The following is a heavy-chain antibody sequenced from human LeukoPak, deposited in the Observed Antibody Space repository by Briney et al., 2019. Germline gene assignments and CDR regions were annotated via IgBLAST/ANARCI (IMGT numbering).Heavy chain of an antibody. D-gene: IGHD1-1*01. Sequence: GWSLRLSCAASGFTFTNAWMSWVRQAPGKGLEWVGRIKSKTYGGTTDYAAPVKGRFTVSRDDSKNTLYLQMDSLKTEDTAVYYCATSGQHWDVFDYWGQGTLLTVSS. J-gene: IGHJ4*02. CDR1: GFTFTNAW. CDR2: IKSKTYGGTT. CDR3: ATSGQHWDVFDY. V-gene: IGHV3-15*01.